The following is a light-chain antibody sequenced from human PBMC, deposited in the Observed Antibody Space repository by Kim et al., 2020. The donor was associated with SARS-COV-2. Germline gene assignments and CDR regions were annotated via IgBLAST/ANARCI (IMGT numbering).Light chain of an antibody. V-gene: IGKV3-11*01. CDR1: QSVSSS. J-gene: IGKJ1*01. CDR2: YAS. CDR3: QQRSSWPRT. Sequence: LSPGERATLSCRASQSVSSSLAWFQQKPGQAPRLLIHYASDRATGIPARFSGSGSGTDFTLTISSLEPEDFAVYYCQQRSSWPRTFGQGTKVDIK.